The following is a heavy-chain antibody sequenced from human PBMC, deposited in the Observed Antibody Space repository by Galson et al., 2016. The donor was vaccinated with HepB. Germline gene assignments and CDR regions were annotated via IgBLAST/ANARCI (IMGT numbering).Heavy chain of an antibody. CDR2: ISVYNGNT. D-gene: IGHD4-17*01. J-gene: IGHJ6*02. V-gene: IGHV1-18*01. CDR3: ARERSAMDV. CDR1: GYTFTNYP. Sequence: SVKVSCKASGYTFTNYPIGWVRQAPGQGLEWMGWISVYNGNTNYAQKLKGRFTMTADTSTSTAYMELSSLRSDDTAVYYCARERSAMDVWGQGTTVTVPS.